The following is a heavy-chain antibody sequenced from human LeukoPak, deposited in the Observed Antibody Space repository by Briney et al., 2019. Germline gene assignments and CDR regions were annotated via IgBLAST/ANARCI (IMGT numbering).Heavy chain of an antibody. CDR1: GFDFSSHG. CDR3: AKGGRGSWAGNTGD. D-gene: IGHD3-10*01. V-gene: IGHV3-23*01. J-gene: IGHJ4*02. CDR2: INFNGGRT. Sequence: GGSLRLPCAASGFDFSSHGMNWVRQAPGKGLEWVSTINFNGGRTYYADSVKGRFSVSRDNSKNTLYLQMNSLRVEDTAVYYCAKGGRGSWAGNTGDWGQGTLV.